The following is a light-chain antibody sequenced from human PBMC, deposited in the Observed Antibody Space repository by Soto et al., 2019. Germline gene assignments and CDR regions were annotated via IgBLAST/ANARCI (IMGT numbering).Light chain of an antibody. CDR2: AAS. Sequence: DIQMTQSPSSLSASVGDRVTITCRASQSISSYLNWYQQKPGKAPKLLIYAASSLQSGVPSRFSGSESGTDFTLTISSLQPEDFATYYCQQSYSTFMYTFGQGTKLEIK. J-gene: IGKJ2*01. CDR1: QSISSY. V-gene: IGKV1-39*01. CDR3: QQSYSTFMYT.